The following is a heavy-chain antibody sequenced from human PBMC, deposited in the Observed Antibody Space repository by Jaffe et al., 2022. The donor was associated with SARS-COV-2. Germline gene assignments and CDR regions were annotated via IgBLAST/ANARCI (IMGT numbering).Heavy chain of an antibody. V-gene: IGHV3-53*01. D-gene: IGHD4-17*01. CDR3: ARASGDYEYYFDY. Sequence: EVQLVESGGGLIQPGGSLRLSCAASGFTVSSNYMSWVRQAPGKGLEWVSVIYSGGSTYYADSVKGRFTISRDNSKNTLYLQMNSLRAEDTAVYYCARASGDYEYYFDYWGQGTLVTVSS. J-gene: IGHJ4*02. CDR2: IYSGGST. CDR1: GFTVSSNY.